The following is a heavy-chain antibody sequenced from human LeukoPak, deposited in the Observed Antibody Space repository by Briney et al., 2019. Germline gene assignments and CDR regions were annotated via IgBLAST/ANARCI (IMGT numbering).Heavy chain of an antibody. CDR1: GFTFSSFA. V-gene: IGHV3-64*02. J-gene: IGHJ6*02. D-gene: IGHD1-1*01. CDR3: ARGQKTGIGDHNYYYGMDV. Sequence: GGSLRLSCVVSGFTFSSFAMHWVRQAPGKGLEYISAINSNGGSTSYADSVKGRFTISRDNSKNTLYLQMGSLRDEDRAVYYCARGQKTGIGDHNYYYGMDVWGQGTTVTVSS. CDR2: INSNGGST.